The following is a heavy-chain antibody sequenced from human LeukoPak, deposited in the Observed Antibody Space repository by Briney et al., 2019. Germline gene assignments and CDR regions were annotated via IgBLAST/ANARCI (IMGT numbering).Heavy chain of an antibody. Sequence: GGSLRLSCAASGLSFSSYEMNWVRQAPGKGLEWISYISSTGSAIFYADSVKGRFTISRDNAKNSLYLQMNSLRAEDTAVYYCARARVVVVPAAIRLNYYYYMDVWGKGTTVTVSS. V-gene: IGHV3-48*03. J-gene: IGHJ6*03. D-gene: IGHD2-2*02. CDR2: ISSTGSAI. CDR1: GLSFSSYE. CDR3: ARARVVVVPAAIRLNYYYYMDV.